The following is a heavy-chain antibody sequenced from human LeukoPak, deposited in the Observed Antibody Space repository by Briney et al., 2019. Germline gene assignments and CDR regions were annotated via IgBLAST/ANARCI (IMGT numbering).Heavy chain of an antibody. V-gene: IGHV4-4*02. CDR3: ARVNINNWHSCDY. CDR1: GGSISSSNW. J-gene: IGHJ4*02. D-gene: IGHD1-1*01. Sequence: SETLSLTCAVSGGSISSSNWWSWVRQPPGKGLEWIGEIYHSGSPNYNPSLKSRVTISVDKSRNHFSLNLSSVTAADTAVYYCARVNINNWHSCDYWGQGTLVTVSS. CDR2: IYHSGSP.